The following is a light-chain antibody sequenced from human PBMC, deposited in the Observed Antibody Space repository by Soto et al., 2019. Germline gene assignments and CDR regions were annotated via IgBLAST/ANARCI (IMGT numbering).Light chain of an antibody. Sequence: EIVLPQSPATLSLSPGERATLPCRASQSVSSSYLAWYQQIPGQPPRLLIYDSTNRAAGIPARFSGSRSGTDFTLTISSVEPEDFAMYYCHQRNQFGQGTRLEIK. V-gene: IGKV3D-20*02. J-gene: IGKJ5*01. CDR2: DST. CDR3: HQRNQ. CDR1: QSVSSSY.